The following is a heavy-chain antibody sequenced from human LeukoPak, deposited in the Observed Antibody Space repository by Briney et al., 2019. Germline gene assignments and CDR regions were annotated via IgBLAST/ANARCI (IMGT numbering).Heavy chain of an antibody. D-gene: IGHD6-19*01. V-gene: IGHV3-30*18. CDR2: ISYDGSNK. Sequence: GGSLRLSCAASGFTFSSYGMHWVRQAPGKGLEWVAVISYDGSNKYYADSVKGRFTISRDNSKNTLYLQMNSLRAEDTAVYYCAKDPRSIAVAGDYWGQGTLVTVSS. CDR1: GFTFSSYG. CDR3: AKDPRSIAVAGDY. J-gene: IGHJ4*02.